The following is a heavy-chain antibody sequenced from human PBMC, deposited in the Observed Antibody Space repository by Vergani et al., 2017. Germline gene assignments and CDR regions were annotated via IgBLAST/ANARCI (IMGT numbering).Heavy chain of an antibody. CDR3: ARGLVPRGYCSSTSCYGAPDY. CDR1: GGSISSGDYY. V-gene: IGHV4-30-4*08. J-gene: IGHJ4*02. D-gene: IGHD2-2*03. CDR2: IYYSGST. Sequence: QVQLQESGPGLVKPSQTLSLTCTVSGGSISSGDYYWSWIRQPPGKGLEWIGYIYYSGSTYYNPSLKSRVTISVDTSKNQFSLKLSSVTAADTAVYYCARGLVPRGYCSSTSCYGAPDYWSQGTLVTVSS.